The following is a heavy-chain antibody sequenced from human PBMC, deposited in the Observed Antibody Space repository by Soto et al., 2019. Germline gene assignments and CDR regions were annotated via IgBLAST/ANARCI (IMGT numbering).Heavy chain of an antibody. CDR1: GFTFSSYG. CDR3: ARDAAVTVTTTIDWFDP. Sequence: GGSLRLSCAASGFTFSSYGMHWVRQAPGKGLEWVAVIWYDGSNKYYADSVKGRFTISRDNSKNTLYLQMNSLRAEDTAVYYCARDAAVTVTTTIDWFDPWGQGTLVTVSS. D-gene: IGHD4-17*01. V-gene: IGHV3-33*01. J-gene: IGHJ5*02. CDR2: IWYDGSNK.